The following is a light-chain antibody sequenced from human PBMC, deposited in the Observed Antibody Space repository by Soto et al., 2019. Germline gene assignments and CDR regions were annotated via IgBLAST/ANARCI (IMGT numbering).Light chain of an antibody. V-gene: IGLV2-8*01. CDR2: DVT. CDR3: TSYAGGNYWL. J-gene: IGLJ2*01. Sequence: QSALTQPPSASGSLGQSVTISCTGTSGDIGTYKYVSWYQHLPGQAPKLIIYDVTDRPSGVPDRFSGSKSGNTASLTVSGLQTDDEADYYCTSYAGGNYWLFGGGTKVTVL. CDR1: SGDIGTYKY.